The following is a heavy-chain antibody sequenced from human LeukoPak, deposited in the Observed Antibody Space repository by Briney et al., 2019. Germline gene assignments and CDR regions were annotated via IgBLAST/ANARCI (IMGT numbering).Heavy chain of an antibody. CDR3: ASINFYFDY. CDR1: GGSISSSSYY. D-gene: IGHD5-24*01. CDR2: IYSSGST. J-gene: IGHJ4*02. V-gene: IGHV4-39*01. Sequence: SETLSLTCTVSGGSISSSSYYWGWIRQPPGKGLEWIGSIYSSGSTYYNPSLKSRVTISVDTSKNQFSLKLSSVTAADTAVYYCASINFYFDYWGQGTLVTVSS.